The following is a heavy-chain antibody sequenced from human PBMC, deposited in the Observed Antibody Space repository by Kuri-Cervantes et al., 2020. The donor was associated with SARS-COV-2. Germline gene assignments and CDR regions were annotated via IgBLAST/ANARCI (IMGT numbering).Heavy chain of an antibody. CDR1: GFTFSSYR. CDR2: ISSSTSYI. CDR3: ARDRSSNCFSTRVAFDI. J-gene: IGHJ3*02. D-gene: IGHD6-13*01. Sequence: GESLKISCAASGFTFSSYRINWVRQAPGKGLEWVSSISSSTSYIYYEDSVKGRFTISRDNAKNSLYLQMNSLRAEDTAIYYCARDRSSNCFSTRVAFDIWGQGTMVTVSS. V-gene: IGHV3-21*01.